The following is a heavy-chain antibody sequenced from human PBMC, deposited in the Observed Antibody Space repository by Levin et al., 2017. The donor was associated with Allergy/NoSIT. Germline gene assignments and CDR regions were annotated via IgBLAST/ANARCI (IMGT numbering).Heavy chain of an antibody. Sequence: LRLSCTVSGGSISSGGYYWSWIRQHPGKGLEWIGYIYYSGSTYYNPSLKSRVTISVDTSKNQFSLKLSSVTAADTAVYYCATNLWFEPKLPFDYYMDVWGKGTTVTVSS. D-gene: IGHD3-10*01. J-gene: IGHJ6*03. V-gene: IGHV4-31*03. CDR3: ATNLWFEPKLPFDYYMDV. CDR2: IYYSGST. CDR1: GGSISSGGYY.